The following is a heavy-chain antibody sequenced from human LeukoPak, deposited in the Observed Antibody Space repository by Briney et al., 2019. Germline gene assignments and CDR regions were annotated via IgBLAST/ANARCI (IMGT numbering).Heavy chain of an antibody. Sequence: GGSLRLSCVVSGLTFSNRAMTWVRQAPGKGLEWVPSISISGNKILYADSVKGRFTISRDNSKNTLFLQMNSLQTEDTGVYFCANELRPNDYWGQGTLVTVS. CDR2: ISISGNKI. D-gene: IGHD4-17*01. V-gene: IGHV3-23*01. J-gene: IGHJ4*02. CDR1: GLTFSNRA. CDR3: ANELRPNDY.